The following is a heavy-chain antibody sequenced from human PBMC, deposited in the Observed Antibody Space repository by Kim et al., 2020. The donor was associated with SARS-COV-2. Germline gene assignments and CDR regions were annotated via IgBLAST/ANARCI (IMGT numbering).Heavy chain of an antibody. Sequence: ASVKVSCKASGYTFTGYYMHWVRQAPGQGLEWMGWINPNSGGTNYAQKFHGRVAMTRDTSISTAYMELSRLRSDDTAVYYCARDYDILTPYYYGMDVWGQGTTVTVSS. CDR3: ARDYDILTPYYYGMDV. J-gene: IGHJ6*02. CDR2: INPNSGGT. V-gene: IGHV1-2*02. D-gene: IGHD3-9*01. CDR1: GYTFTGYY.